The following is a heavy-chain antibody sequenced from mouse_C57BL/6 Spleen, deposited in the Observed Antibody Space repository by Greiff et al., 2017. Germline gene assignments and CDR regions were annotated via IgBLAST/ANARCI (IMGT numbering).Heavy chain of an antibody. Sequence: EVKLMESEGGLVQPGGSLKLSCAASGFTFSDYGMAWVRQAPRKGPEWVAFISNLAYSIYYADTVTGRFTISRENAKNTLYLEMSSLRSEDTAMYYCARLDDYDVWFAYWGQGTLVTVSA. J-gene: IGHJ3*01. D-gene: IGHD2-4*01. CDR3: ARLDDYDVWFAY. V-gene: IGHV5-15*01. CDR1: GFTFSDYG. CDR2: ISNLAYSI.